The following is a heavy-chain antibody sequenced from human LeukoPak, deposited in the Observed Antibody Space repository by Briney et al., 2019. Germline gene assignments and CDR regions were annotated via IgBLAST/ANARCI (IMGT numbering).Heavy chain of an antibody. Sequence: PSETLSLTCAVYGGSFSGYYWSWIRQPPGKGLEWIGEINHSGSTNYNPSLKGRVTISVDTSKNQFSLKLSSVTAADTAVYYCARDAPRYCSSTSCVRNFDYWGQGTLVTVSS. J-gene: IGHJ4*02. CDR1: GGSFSGYY. CDR3: ARDAPRYCSSTSCVRNFDY. V-gene: IGHV4-34*01. CDR2: INHSGST. D-gene: IGHD2-2*01.